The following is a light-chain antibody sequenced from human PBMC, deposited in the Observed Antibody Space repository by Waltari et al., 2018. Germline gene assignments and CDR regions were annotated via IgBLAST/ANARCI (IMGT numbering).Light chain of an antibody. J-gene: IGLJ1*01. CDR2: MNN. CDR1: SNNVGNQG. Sequence: QAGLTQPPSVSKGLRQTATLSCTGNSNNVGNQGAAWLQQHQGQPPKLLSYMNNNRPSGIADRFSASMAGNTASLTITGLQPEDEADYYCSAWDSDLRGYVFGTGTKVTVL. CDR3: SAWDSDLRGYV. V-gene: IGLV10-54*04.